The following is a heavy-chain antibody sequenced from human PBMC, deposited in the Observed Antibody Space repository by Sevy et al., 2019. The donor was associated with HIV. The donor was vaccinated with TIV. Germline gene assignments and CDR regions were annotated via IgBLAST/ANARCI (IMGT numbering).Heavy chain of an antibody. Sequence: GGSLRLSCAASGFTFSTYDMHWDRQAPGKGLEWVALIWYDGTNKYYAHSVKGRFTISRDNSKNTLSLQMNSLRAEDTAVYYCARYRDGYNYDYWGQGTLVTVSS. V-gene: IGHV3-33*01. CDR1: GFTFSTYD. D-gene: IGHD5-12*01. CDR2: IWYDGTNK. J-gene: IGHJ4*02. CDR3: ARYRDGYNYDY.